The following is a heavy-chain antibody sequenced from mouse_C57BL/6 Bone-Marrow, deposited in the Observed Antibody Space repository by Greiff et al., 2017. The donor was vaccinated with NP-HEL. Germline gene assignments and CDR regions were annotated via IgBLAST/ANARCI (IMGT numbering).Heavy chain of an antibody. D-gene: IGHD4-1*01. Sequence: EVKVVESGGDLVKPGGSLKLSCAASGFTFSSYGMSWVRQTPDKRLEWVATISSGGSYTYYPDSVKGRFTISRDNAKNTLYLQMSSLKAEDTAMYYCANVGRGFAYWGQGTLVTVSA. CDR3: ANVGRGFAY. V-gene: IGHV5-6*01. CDR2: ISSGGSYT. CDR1: GFTFSSYG. J-gene: IGHJ3*01.